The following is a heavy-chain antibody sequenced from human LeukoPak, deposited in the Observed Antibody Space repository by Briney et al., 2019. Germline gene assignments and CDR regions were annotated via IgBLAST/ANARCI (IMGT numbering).Heavy chain of an antibody. Sequence: GGSLRLSCAASEFIFNNYAMSWVRQAPGKGLEWVSAITGSGSDTYHADSVKGRFTISRDNSKNTLYPQMNSLRAEDMAVYYCAKGSRDSRPYYFDFWGQGTLVTVSS. CDR2: ITGSGSDT. CDR1: EFIFNNYA. CDR3: AKGSRDSRPYYFDF. D-gene: IGHD3-10*01. J-gene: IGHJ4*02. V-gene: IGHV3-23*01.